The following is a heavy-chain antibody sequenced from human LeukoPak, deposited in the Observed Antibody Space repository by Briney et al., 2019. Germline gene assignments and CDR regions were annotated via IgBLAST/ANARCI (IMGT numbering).Heavy chain of an antibody. CDR2: IRYDGSNK. CDR3: AKDPFIAAAGTGYYYMDV. CDR1: GFTFSSYG. V-gene: IGHV3-30*02. D-gene: IGHD6-13*01. J-gene: IGHJ6*03. Sequence: PGGSLRLSCAASGFTFSSYGMHWVRQAPGKGLEWVAFIRYDGSNKYYADSVKGRFTISRDNAKNSLYLQMNSLRAEDTAVYYCAKDPFIAAAGTGYYYMDVWGKGTTVTISS.